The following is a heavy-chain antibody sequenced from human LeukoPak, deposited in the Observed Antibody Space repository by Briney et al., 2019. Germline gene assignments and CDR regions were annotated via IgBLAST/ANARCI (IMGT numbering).Heavy chain of an antibody. Sequence: GGSLRLSCAASGFTFINYAMSWVRQAPGKGLEWVSAISGSGGNTYYADSVKGRFTISRDNSRNTLYLQMDSLRAEDTAVYYCARHYYYDSSGYVLNFDYWGQGTLVTVSS. V-gene: IGHV3-23*01. CDR2: ISGSGGNT. CDR1: GFTFINYA. D-gene: IGHD3-22*01. CDR3: ARHYYYDSSGYVLNFDY. J-gene: IGHJ4*02.